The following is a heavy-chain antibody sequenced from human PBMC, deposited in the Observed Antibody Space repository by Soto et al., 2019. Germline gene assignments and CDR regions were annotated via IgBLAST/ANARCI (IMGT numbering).Heavy chain of an antibody. CDR3: ARDLGAARPQRYSYYGMDV. J-gene: IGHJ6*02. Sequence: GGSLRLACAASGFTFSSYSMNWVRQAPGKGLEWVSSISSSSSYIYYADSVKGRFTISRDNAKNSLYLQMNSLRAEDTAVYYCARDLGAARPQRYSYYGMDVSGPGTTVTVSS. D-gene: IGHD6-6*01. V-gene: IGHV3-21*01. CDR2: ISSSSSYI. CDR1: GFTFSSYS.